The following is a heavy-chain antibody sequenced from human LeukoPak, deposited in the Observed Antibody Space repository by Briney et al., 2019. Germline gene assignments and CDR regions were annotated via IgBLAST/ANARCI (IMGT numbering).Heavy chain of an antibody. D-gene: IGHD4-23*01. Sequence: GGSLRLSCAASGFTFRNSAMSWVRQAPGKGLEWVSTFTGGDGSAYYADSVKGRFTISRDDSTNTLFLEMNNLRADDTGTYYCVKDFCRGGNCPFPFFDSWGQGTVVTVSS. CDR2: FTGGDGSA. CDR3: VKDFCRGGNCPFPFFDS. V-gene: IGHV3-23*01. J-gene: IGHJ4*02. CDR1: GFTFRNSA.